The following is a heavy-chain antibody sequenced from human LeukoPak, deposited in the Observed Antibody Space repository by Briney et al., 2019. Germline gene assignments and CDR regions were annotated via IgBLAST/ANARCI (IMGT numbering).Heavy chain of an antibody. CDR1: GGSISSYY. Sequence: SETLSLTCTVSGGSISSYYWSWIRQPPGKGLEWIGYIYYSGSTNYNPSLKSRVTISVDTSKNQFSLKLSSVTAADTAVYYCAGQVGATRTRAYDYWGQGTLVTVSS. CDR2: IYYSGST. CDR3: AGQVGATRTRAYDY. D-gene: IGHD1-26*01. J-gene: IGHJ4*02. V-gene: IGHV4-59*01.